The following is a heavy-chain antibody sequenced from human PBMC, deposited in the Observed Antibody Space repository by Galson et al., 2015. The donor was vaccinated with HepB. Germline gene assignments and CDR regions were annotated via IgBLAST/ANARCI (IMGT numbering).Heavy chain of an antibody. CDR3: TRLSYYYDSSGHSLPYFDY. CDR2: IRSKANSYAT. CDR1: GFTFSGSA. Sequence: SLRLSCAASGFTFSGSAMHWVRQASGKGLEWVGRIRSKANSYATAYAASVKGRFTISRGDSKNTAYLQMNSLKTEDTAVYYCTRLSYYYDSSGHSLPYFDYWGQGTLVTVSS. J-gene: IGHJ4*02. V-gene: IGHV3-73*01. D-gene: IGHD3-22*01.